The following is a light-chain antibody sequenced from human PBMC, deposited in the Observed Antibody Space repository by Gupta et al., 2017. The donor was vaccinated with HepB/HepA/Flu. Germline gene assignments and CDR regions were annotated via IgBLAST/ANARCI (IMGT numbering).Light chain of an antibody. CDR3: RQENNYPFT. CDR1: QGIRND. Sequence: DIQMTQSPSSLSASIGDRVTITCRASQGIRNDLDWYQQKPGNAPRRLIYDTSNVQSGVASRFSGSGSGTEFTLTISRLQPEDFATYYCRQENNYPFTFGHGTEVAI. CDR2: DTS. J-gene: IGKJ3*01. V-gene: IGKV1-17*01.